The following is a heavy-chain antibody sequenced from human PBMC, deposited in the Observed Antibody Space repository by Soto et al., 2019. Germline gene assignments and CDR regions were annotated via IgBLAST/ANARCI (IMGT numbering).Heavy chain of an antibody. V-gene: IGHV4-30-4*01. CDR3: ARSPRSIAAGGIDF. CDR1: GGSISSGDYY. J-gene: IGHJ4*01. Sequence: SETLSLTCTVSGGSISSGDYYWSWIRQPPGKGLEWIGYIYYSGSTYYNPSLKSRVTVSVDKSKNHFSLKLSSVTAADTAVYYCARSPRSIAAGGIDFWGQGILVTVSS. CDR2: IYYSGST. D-gene: IGHD6-13*01.